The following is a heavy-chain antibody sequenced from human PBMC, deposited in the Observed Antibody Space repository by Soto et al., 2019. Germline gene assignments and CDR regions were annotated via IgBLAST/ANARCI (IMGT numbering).Heavy chain of an antibody. V-gene: IGHV1-69*06. CDR1: GGTLSSYA. J-gene: IGHJ6*02. CDR2: IVPIFGTA. CDR3: ARDLAYSSSYYYYYYGMDV. D-gene: IGHD6-6*01. Sequence: SVKVSCKASGGTLSSYAISWVRQAPGQGLEWMGGIVPIFGTANYAQKFQGRVTITADKSTSTAYMELSSLRSEDTAVYYCARDLAYSSSYYYYYYGMDVWGQGTTVTVSS.